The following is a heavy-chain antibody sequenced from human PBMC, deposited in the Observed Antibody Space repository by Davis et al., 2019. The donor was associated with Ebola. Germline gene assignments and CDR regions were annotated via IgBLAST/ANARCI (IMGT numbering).Heavy chain of an antibody. Sequence: MPSETLSLTCAVYGGSLSSYYWGWIRQPPGKGLEWIGSIFYSGNTYYNPSLKSRVTMSVDTPKNQFSLRLSSVTAADTAVYYCARRIAARPDCFDPWGQGTLVTVSS. J-gene: IGHJ5*02. CDR2: IFYSGNT. V-gene: IGHV4-39*01. CDR3: ARRIAARPDCFDP. D-gene: IGHD6-6*01. CDR1: GGSLSSYY.